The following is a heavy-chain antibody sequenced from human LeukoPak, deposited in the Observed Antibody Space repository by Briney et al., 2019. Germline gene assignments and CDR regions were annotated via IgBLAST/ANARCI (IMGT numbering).Heavy chain of an antibody. V-gene: IGHV7-4-1*02. J-gene: IGHJ4*02. CDR2: INTNTGNP. CDR3: TRGGYCGSASCSDFGY. Sequence: ASVKVSCKASGYTFTNYAMNWVRQAPGQGLEWMGWINTNTGNPTYAQGFTGRFVFSLDTSVSTAYLQISSLKAEDTAVYYCTRGGYCGSASCSDFGYWGQGTLVTVSS. D-gene: IGHD2-2*03. CDR1: GYTFTNYA.